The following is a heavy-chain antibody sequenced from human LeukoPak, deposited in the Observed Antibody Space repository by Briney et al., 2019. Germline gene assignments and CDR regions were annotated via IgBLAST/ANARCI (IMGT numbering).Heavy chain of an antibody. D-gene: IGHD2-2*01. CDR1: GFTFSSYS. Sequence: GGSLRLSCAASGFTFSSYSMNWVRQAPGKGLEWVSSISSSSSYIYYADSVKGRFTISRDNAKNSLYLQMNSLRAEDTAVYYCAKDGEYQLPDWFDPWGQGTLVTVSS. CDR3: AKDGEYQLPDWFDP. V-gene: IGHV3-21*01. J-gene: IGHJ5*02. CDR2: ISSSSSYI.